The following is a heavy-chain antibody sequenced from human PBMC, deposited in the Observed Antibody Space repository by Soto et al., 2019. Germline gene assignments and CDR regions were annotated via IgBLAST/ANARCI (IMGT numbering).Heavy chain of an antibody. CDR2: IYSGGST. CDR3: ARGRVGSTTSFDY. D-gene: IGHD1-26*01. V-gene: IGHV3-66*01. Sequence: EVQLVESGGGLVQPGGSRTLSCAASGFTVSGSYMSWVRQAPGKGLELVSVIYSGGSTYYADSVKGRFIISRDTSKNTLYLQMSSLRVEDTAVYYRARGRVGSTTSFDYWGQGTLLTVSS. CDR1: GFTVSGSY. J-gene: IGHJ4*02.